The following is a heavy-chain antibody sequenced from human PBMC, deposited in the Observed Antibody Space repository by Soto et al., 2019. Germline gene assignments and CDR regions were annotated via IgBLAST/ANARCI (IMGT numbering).Heavy chain of an antibody. CDR2: ISSGGSDV. V-gene: IGHV3-11*01. J-gene: IGHJ4*02. CDR1: GFTFSDYY. D-gene: IGHD3-3*01. Sequence: GGSLRLSCAASGFTFSDYYMSWIRQAPGKGLEWVSYISSGGSDVYYADSVKGRFTISRDNAKNSLSLQMNSLRDGDTAVYYCARQRTGDYNDLDLDYWGQGTLVTVPS. CDR3: ARQRTGDYNDLDLDY.